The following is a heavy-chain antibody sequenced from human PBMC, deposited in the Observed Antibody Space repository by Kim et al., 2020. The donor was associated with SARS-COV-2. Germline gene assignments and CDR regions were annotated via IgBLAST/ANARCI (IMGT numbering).Heavy chain of an antibody. CDR1: GFAVSGSY. J-gene: IGHJ5*02. Sequence: GGSLRLSCAASGFAVSGSYMAWVRQAPGKGLEWVSVIYGGCSTYYADSVKGRVTISRDNSGNTVYLQMNSLRVEGTAMYYCARNLGSQAGGVGPWGHGTLVTVSS. D-gene: IGHD1-26*01. CDR3: ARNLGSQAGGVGP. CDR2: IYGGCST. V-gene: IGHV3-53*01.